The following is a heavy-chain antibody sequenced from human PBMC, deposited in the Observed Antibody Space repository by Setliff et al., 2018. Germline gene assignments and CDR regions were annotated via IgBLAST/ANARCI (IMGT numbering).Heavy chain of an antibody. J-gene: IGHJ4*02. CDR2: INPNSGDT. Sequence: GASVKVSCKASGYTFGAHYIHWVRQAPGQGFEWMGWINPNSGDTNYAQNFQGRVTMTRDTSINTAYMELRSLTSDDTAVYYCATQTAAYYFDYWGQRALVTVSS. V-gene: IGHV1-2*02. CDR1: GYTFGAHY. D-gene: IGHD6-13*01. CDR3: ATQTAAYYFDY.